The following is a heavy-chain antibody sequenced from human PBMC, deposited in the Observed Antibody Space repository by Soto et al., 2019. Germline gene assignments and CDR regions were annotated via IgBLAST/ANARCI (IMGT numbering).Heavy chain of an antibody. V-gene: IGHV4-4*02. D-gene: IGHD6-13*01. CDR1: GGSISSSNW. CDR3: ARAAMGGSSWPFDY. Sequence: QVQLQESGPGLVKPSGTLSLTCAVSGGSISSSNWWSWVRQPPGKGLEWIGEIYHSGSTNYIPSLTSRVTISVDKSKNQFSLKLSSVTAADTAVYYCARAAMGGSSWPFDYWGQGTLVTVSS. J-gene: IGHJ4*02. CDR2: IYHSGST.